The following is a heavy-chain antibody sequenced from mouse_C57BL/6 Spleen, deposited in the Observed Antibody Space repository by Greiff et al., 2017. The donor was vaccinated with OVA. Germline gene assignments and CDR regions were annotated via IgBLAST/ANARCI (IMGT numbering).Heavy chain of an antibody. Sequence: QVQLKESGPELVKPGASVKISCKASGYAFSSSWMNWVKQRPGKGLEWIGRIYPGDGDTNYNGKFKGKATLTADKSSSTAYMQLSSLTSEDSAVYFCASEYLDYWGQGTTLTVSS. CDR2: IYPGDGDT. CDR3: ASEYLDY. V-gene: IGHV1-82*01. J-gene: IGHJ2*01. CDR1: GYAFSSSW.